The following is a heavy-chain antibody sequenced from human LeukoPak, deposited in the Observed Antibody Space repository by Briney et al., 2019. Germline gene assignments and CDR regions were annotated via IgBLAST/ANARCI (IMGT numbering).Heavy chain of an antibody. V-gene: IGHV4-39*01. CDR3: ARTDYDILTGSKDAFDI. CDR2: IYYSGST. D-gene: IGHD3-9*01. CDR1: GGSISSSSYY. J-gene: IGHJ3*02. Sequence: SETLSLTCTVSGGSISSSSYYWGWIRQPPGKGLEWIGSIYYSGSTYYNPSLKSRVTISVDTSKNQFSLKLSSVTAADTAVYYCARTDYDILTGSKDAFDIWGQGTMVTVSS.